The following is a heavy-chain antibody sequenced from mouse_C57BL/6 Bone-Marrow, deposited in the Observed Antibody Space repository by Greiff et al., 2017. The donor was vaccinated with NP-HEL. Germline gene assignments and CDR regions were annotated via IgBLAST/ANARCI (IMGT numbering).Heavy chain of an antibody. V-gene: IGHV1-42*01. CDR1: GYSFTGYY. Sequence: EVQLQQSGPELVKPGASVKISCKASGYSFTGYYMNWVKQSPEKSLEWIGEINPSTGGTTYNQKFKAKATLTVDKSSSTAYMQLKSLTSEDSAVYYCARSSYYYGSSPYWYVDVWGTGTTVTVSS. CDR2: INPSTGGT. J-gene: IGHJ1*03. D-gene: IGHD1-1*01. CDR3: ARSSYYYGSSPYWYVDV.